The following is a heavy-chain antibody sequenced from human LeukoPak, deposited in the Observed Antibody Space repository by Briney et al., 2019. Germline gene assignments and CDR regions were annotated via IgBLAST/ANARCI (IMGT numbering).Heavy chain of an antibody. Sequence: KASETLSLTCTVSGGSISSYYWSWIRQPPGKGLEWIGYMYYSGSTNYNPSLKSRVTISVGTSKNQFSLKLSSVTAADTAVYYCAREDYSYGLDYWGQGTLVTVSS. V-gene: IGHV4-59*01. CDR3: AREDYSYGLDY. J-gene: IGHJ4*02. D-gene: IGHD5-18*01. CDR1: GGSISSYY. CDR2: MYYSGST.